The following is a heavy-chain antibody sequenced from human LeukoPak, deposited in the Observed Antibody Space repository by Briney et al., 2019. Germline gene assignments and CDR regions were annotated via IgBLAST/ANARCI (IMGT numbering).Heavy chain of an antibody. CDR1: GDTFSGYN. CDR2: INPNSGGT. D-gene: IGHD6-19*01. Sequence: ASVKVSCKASGDTFSGYNMHWVRQAPGQGLEWMGWINPNSGGTNSAQKFQGRVTMTRDTSISTAYMELSSLRSDDTAVYYCAREPLIAVAGPPFDYWGQGTLVTVSS. J-gene: IGHJ4*02. V-gene: IGHV1-2*02. CDR3: AREPLIAVAGPPFDY.